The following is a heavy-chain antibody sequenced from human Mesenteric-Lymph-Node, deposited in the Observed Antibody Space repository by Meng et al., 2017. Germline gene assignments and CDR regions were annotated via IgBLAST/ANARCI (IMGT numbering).Heavy chain of an antibody. V-gene: IGHV3-11*04. J-gene: IGHJ4*02. D-gene: IGHD1-26*01. CDR1: GFNFSDFY. CDR3: ARVVVGAIWDYFDY. Sequence: GESPKISRTASGFNFSDFYMSWIRQVPGKGFEWLSYISRTGVSTHQADSVKGRFTISRENDKSSMYLQMNSLRAEDTAVYYCARVVVGAIWDYFDYWGQGTLVTDSS. CDR2: ISRTGVST.